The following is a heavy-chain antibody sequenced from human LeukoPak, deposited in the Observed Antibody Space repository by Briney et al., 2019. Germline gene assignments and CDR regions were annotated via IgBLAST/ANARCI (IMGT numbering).Heavy chain of an antibody. D-gene: IGHD4-17*01. CDR2: ISNNGGYT. Sequence: GGSMRLSCAASGLTFSSNSMNWVRQAPGKGLEWVSAISNNGGYTYYADSVKGRVTISRDNSKNTLYLQMNSLRPDDTAVYYCAKGSGDPFDPWGQGTLVSVSS. J-gene: IGHJ5*02. V-gene: IGHV3-23*01. CDR1: GLTFSSNS. CDR3: AKGSGDPFDP.